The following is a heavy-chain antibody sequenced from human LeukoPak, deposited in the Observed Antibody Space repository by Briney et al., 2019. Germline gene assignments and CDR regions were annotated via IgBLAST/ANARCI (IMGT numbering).Heavy chain of an antibody. Sequence: GGSLRLSCAASGFTFSSHGMNWVRQAPGKGLEWVSGSSSIGGRTYYADSVKGRFTVTRDNSRNTLHLQMNSLRVEDTGAYYCAKDDAWGRFYHWGQGTLVTVSS. J-gene: IGHJ1*01. CDR2: SSSIGGRT. CDR1: GFTFSSHG. CDR3: AKDDAWGRFYH. D-gene: IGHD3-16*01. V-gene: IGHV3-23*01.